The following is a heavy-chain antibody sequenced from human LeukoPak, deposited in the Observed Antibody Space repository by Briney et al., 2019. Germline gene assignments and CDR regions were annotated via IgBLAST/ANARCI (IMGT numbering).Heavy chain of an antibody. V-gene: IGHV1-69*05. D-gene: IGHD4-17*01. CDR2: IFPIFGTA. CDR1: GCTFSSYS. CDR3: AREGYYGDYTDWFDP. J-gene: IGHJ5*02. Sequence: SVKLSCKSSGCTFSSYSISWVRQAPGQGLEWMGGIFPIFGTANYAQKFQGRVTITTDESTSTAYMELSSLRSEDTAVYYCAREGYYGDYTDWFDPWGQGTLVTVSS.